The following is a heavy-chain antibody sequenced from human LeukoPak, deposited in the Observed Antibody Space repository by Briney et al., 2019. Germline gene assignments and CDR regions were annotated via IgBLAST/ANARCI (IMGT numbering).Heavy chain of an antibody. V-gene: IGHV4-34*01. D-gene: IGHD3-22*01. CDR1: GGSFSGYY. Sequence: SETLSLTCAVYGGSFSGYYWSWIRQPPGKGLEWIGEINHSGSTNYNPSLKSRVTISVDTSKNQFFLKLSSVTAADTAVYYCARGPINYYDSSGFDFDYWGQGTLVTVSS. J-gene: IGHJ4*02. CDR2: INHSGST. CDR3: ARGPINYYDSSGFDFDY.